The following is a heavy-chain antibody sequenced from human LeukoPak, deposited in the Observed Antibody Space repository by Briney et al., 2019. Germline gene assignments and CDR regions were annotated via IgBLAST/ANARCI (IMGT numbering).Heavy chain of an antibody. CDR3: ARDLYYDILTGYYSPGYFDY. Sequence: GGSLRLSCAASGFTFSSYAMSWVRQAPGKGLEWVSAISGSGGSTYYADSVKGRFTISGDNSKNTLYLQMNSLRAEDTAVYYCARDLYYDILTGYYSPGYFDYWGQGTLVTVSS. D-gene: IGHD3-9*01. CDR2: ISGSGGST. J-gene: IGHJ4*02. V-gene: IGHV3-23*01. CDR1: GFTFSSYA.